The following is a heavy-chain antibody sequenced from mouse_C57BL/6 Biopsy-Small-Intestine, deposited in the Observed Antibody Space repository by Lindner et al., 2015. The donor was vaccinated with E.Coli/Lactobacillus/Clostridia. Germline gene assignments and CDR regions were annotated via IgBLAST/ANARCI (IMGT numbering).Heavy chain of an antibody. CDR2: IDPENGDT. J-gene: IGHJ4*01. CDR1: GFNIKDDY. CDR3: TTGNYRSYAMDY. V-gene: IGHV14-4*01. Sequence: VQLQESGAELVRPGASVKLSCTASGFNIKDDYMHWVKQRPEQGLEWIGWIDPENGDTEYASKFQGKATITADTSSNTAYLQLSSLTSEDTAVYYCTTGNYRSYAMDYWGQGTSVTVSS. D-gene: IGHD2-1*01.